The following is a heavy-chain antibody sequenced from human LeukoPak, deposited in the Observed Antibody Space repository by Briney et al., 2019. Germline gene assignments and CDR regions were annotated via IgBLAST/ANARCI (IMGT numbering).Heavy chain of an antibody. D-gene: IGHD1-26*01. CDR3: ARDGSGGATTTRYLDL. CDR2: ISNGGSII. CDR1: GFTFSSYE. J-gene: IGHJ2*01. V-gene: IGHV3-48*03. Sequence: AGGSLRLSCAASGFTFSSYEMNWVRQAPGKGLEWVSYISNGGSIIYYADSVKGRFTISRDNAKNSLYLQMNSLRAEDTAIYYCARDGSGGATTTRYLDLWGRGTLVTVSS.